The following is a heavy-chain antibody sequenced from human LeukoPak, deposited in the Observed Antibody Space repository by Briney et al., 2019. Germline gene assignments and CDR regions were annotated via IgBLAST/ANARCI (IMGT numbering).Heavy chain of an antibody. D-gene: IGHD1-14*01. J-gene: IGHJ4*02. Sequence: GGSLRLSCAASGFTFSDYYMSRIRQAPGKGLEWVSYISSSGSTIYYADSVKGRFTISRDNAKNSLYLQMNSLRAEDTAVYYCAGSRYPEPQDLDYWGQGTLVTVSS. CDR2: ISSSGSTI. CDR1: GFTFSDYY. V-gene: IGHV3-11*04. CDR3: AGSRYPEPQDLDY.